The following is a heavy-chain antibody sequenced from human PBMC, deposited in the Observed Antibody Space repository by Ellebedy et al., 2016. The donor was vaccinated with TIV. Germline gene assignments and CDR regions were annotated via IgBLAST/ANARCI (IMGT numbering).Heavy chain of an antibody. CDR3: ARAIYGASYL. V-gene: IGHV3-7*03. D-gene: IGHD4-17*01. J-gene: IGHJ2*01. CDR1: GFTFSSYW. Sequence: GESLKISCAASGFTFSSYWMSWVRQAPGKGLEWVANIKQDGSKRFYVDSVKGRITISRDNAKNSLYLQMNNLRAEDTAVYYCARAIYGASYLWGRGTLVTVSS. CDR2: IKQDGSKR.